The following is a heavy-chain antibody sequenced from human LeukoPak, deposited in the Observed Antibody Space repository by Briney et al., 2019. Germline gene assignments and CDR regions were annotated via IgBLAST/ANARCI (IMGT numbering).Heavy chain of an antibody. V-gene: IGHV1-3*01. CDR1: GYTFTSYA. Sequence: ASVKVSCKASGYTFTSYAMHWVRQAPGQRLEWMGWINAGNGNTKYSQKFQGRVTIARDTSASTAYMELRSLRSDDTAVYYCARDYDSSGWNYFEYWGQGTLVTVSS. J-gene: IGHJ4*02. D-gene: IGHD6-19*01. CDR3: ARDYDSSGWNYFEY. CDR2: INAGNGNT.